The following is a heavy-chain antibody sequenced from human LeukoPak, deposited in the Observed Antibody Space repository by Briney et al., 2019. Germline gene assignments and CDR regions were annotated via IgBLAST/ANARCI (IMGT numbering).Heavy chain of an antibody. V-gene: IGHV3-11*01. CDR2: ISTSGSTI. CDR1: GFTFSDHY. Sequence: PGGPLRLSCAASGFTFSDHYMNWIRQAPGKGLEWVSSISTSGSTIYYADPVKGRFTISRDNAKNSLFLQMNSLRGGDTAVYYCARDRTSRYGMDVWGQGTTVTVSS. J-gene: IGHJ6*02. D-gene: IGHD6-25*01. CDR3: ARDRTSRYGMDV.